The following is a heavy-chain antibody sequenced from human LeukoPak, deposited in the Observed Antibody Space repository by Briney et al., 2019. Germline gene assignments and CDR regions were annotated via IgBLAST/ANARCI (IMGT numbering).Heavy chain of an antibody. V-gene: IGHV4-59*12. CDR1: GDSITSYF. J-gene: IGHJ4*02. D-gene: IGHD5-12*01. CDR2: IYYTGST. Sequence: SETLSLTCSVSGDSITSYFWSWIRQPPGTVLELIGYIYYTGSTNYNPSLKSRVTISVDKSKNQFSLKLSSVAAADTAVYYCARALPSIVATEPTDYWGQGTLVTVSS. CDR3: ARALPSIVATEPTDY.